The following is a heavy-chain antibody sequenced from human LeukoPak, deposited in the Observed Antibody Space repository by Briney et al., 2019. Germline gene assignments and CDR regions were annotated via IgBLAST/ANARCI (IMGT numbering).Heavy chain of an antibody. D-gene: IGHD3-22*01. CDR1: GGTFSSYA. CDR3: ARVGYDSSGPNFDY. Sequence: ASVKVSCKASGGTFSSYAISWVRQAPGQGLEWMGGIIPIFGTANYAQKFQGRVTMTRDMSTSTVYMELSSLRSEDTAVYYCARVGYDSSGPNFDYWGQGTLVTVSS. CDR2: IIPIFGTA. J-gene: IGHJ4*02. V-gene: IGHV1-69*05.